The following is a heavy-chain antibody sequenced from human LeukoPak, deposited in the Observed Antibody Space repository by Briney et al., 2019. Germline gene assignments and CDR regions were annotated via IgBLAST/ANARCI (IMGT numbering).Heavy chain of an antibody. V-gene: IGHV4-39*07. CDR1: GGSISYSSYY. Sequence: SETLSLTCTVSGGSISYSSYYWGWIRQPPGKGLEWIGSIHYSGSTYYNPSLKSRVTISVDTSKNQFSLKLSSVTAADTAVYYCARTYYGSGSLYYYYYYMDVWGKGTTVTVSS. CDR3: ARTYYGSGSLYYYYYYMDV. D-gene: IGHD3-10*01. J-gene: IGHJ6*03. CDR2: IHYSGST.